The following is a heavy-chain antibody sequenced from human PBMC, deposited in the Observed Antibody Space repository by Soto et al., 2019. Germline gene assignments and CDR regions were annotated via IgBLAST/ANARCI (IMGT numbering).Heavy chain of an antibody. J-gene: IGHJ5*02. D-gene: IGHD6-13*01. Sequence: DVQLVESGGGLVKPGGSLRLSCAASGFTFSTYSMNWVRQAPGKGLEWVSSISSSSSYIYYADSLKGRFIISRDNAKNSLYLQMNSLRAEDTAVYYCARAVAAAGTSSRFDPWGQGTLVTVSS. CDR3: ARAVAAAGTSSRFDP. CDR1: GFTFSTYS. CDR2: ISSSSSYI. V-gene: IGHV3-21*01.